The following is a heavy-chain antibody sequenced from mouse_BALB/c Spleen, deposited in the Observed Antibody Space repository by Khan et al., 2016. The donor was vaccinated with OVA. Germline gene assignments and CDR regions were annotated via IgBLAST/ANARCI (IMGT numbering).Heavy chain of an antibody. CDR2: INTYSGEP. Sequence: QIQLVQSGPELKKSGETVTISCKASGFILADYAMNWVKPAPGKGLSWMGWINTYSGEPTYADDFKGRFVFSVQTSASTAYLQINNLKNEDMAISCCGRGFATGYWGHDPSVSVCS. V-gene: IGHV9-1*02. CDR1: GFILADYA. CDR3: GRGFATGY. J-gene: IGHJ4*01.